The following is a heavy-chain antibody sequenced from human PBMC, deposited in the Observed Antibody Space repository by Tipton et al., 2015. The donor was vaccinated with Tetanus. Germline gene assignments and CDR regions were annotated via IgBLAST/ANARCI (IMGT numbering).Heavy chain of an antibody. D-gene: IGHD3-16*01. J-gene: IGHJ5*02. CDR1: GGSTATGGYS. CDR3: ARHHPPRGFPYGGLHP. Sequence: TLSLTFTVSGGSTATGGYSWNWIRQHPGKGLEWIGYIYDSGNTLYNPSLESRVSISIDASKTQFSLKLTSVTAADTAVYYCARHHPPRGFPYGGLHPWGQGTLVTVSS. CDR2: IYDSGNT. V-gene: IGHV4-31*03.